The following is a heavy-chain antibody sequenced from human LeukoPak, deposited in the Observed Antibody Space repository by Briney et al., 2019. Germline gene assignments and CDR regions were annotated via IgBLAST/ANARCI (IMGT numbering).Heavy chain of an antibody. CDR1: GFTFSSYA. V-gene: IGHV3-30*04. J-gene: IGHJ4*02. D-gene: IGHD6-19*01. Sequence: PGRSLRLSCAASGFTFSSYAMHWVRQTPGKGLEWVAVISYDGSNKYYADSVKGRFTISRDNSKNTLHLQMNSLRAEDTAVYYCARDRAPLVIAVAGYWGQGTLVTVSS. CDR3: ARDRAPLVIAVAGY. CDR2: ISYDGSNK.